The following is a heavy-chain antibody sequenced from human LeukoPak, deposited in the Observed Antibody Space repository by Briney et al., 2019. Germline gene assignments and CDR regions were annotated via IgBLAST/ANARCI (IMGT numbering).Heavy chain of an antibody. J-gene: IGHJ4*02. CDR2: IKQDGGET. Sequence: GGSLRLSCAASGFPFSSYWMAWVRQAPGKGLEWVASIKQDGGETFYVDSVKGRFTISRDNAKNSLYLQMNSLRVEDTAVYYCARGGAAAARKRGVDYWGQGTLVTVSS. D-gene: IGHD6-13*01. V-gene: IGHV3-7*01. CDR1: GFPFSSYW. CDR3: ARGGAAAARKRGVDY.